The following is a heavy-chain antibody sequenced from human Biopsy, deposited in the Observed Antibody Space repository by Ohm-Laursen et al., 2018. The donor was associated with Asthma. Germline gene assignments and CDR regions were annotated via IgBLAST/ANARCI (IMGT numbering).Heavy chain of an antibody. Sequence: PTQTLTLTCTVSGFSLRNARMGVTWIRQPPGKALEWLAHIFSYDEKSYSTSLKSRITISKDTAKSQVVLTMSNMDPVDTATYYCARVVNYDFRSGYWFDPWGQGTLVTVSS. D-gene: IGHD3-3*01. CDR3: ARVVNYDFRSGYWFDP. J-gene: IGHJ5*02. CDR1: GFSLRNARMG. V-gene: IGHV2-26*01. CDR2: IFSYDEK.